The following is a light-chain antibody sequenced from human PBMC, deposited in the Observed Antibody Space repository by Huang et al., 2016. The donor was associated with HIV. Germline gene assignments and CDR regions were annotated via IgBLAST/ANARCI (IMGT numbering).Light chain of an antibody. J-gene: IGKJ1*01. CDR2: KVS. Sequence: DVVMTQSPLSLPVTLGQPASISCRSTQSLVHSDGSTYLNWFQQRPGQSPRRLIEKVSNRDSGVPDRFSGSGSGTDFTLKISRVESDDVGVYYCMQGTHWPRTFGQGTKVEIK. CDR3: MQGTHWPRT. CDR1: QSLVHSDGSTY. V-gene: IGKV2-30*02.